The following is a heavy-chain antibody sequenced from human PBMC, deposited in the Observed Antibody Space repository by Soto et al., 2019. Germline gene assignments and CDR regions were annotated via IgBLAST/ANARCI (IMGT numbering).Heavy chain of an antibody. CDR1: GFTFSSYS. CDR2: ISSSSSTI. CDR3: ARERSDYFDY. Sequence: GGSLRLSCAASGFTFSSYSMNWVRQAPGKGLEWVSYISSSSSTIYYADSVKGRFTISRDNAKNSLYLQMNSLGAEDTAVYYCARERSDYFDYWGQGTLVTVSS. V-gene: IGHV3-48*01. J-gene: IGHJ4*02.